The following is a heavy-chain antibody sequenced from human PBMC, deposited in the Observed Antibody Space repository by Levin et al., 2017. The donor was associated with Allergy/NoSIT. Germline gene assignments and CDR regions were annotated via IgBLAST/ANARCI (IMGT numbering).Heavy chain of an antibody. Sequence: ASVKVSCAASGFTFSNYSMNWVRQAPGKGLEWISYISSTGSNIYHADSVRGRFTTSRDNAKNSLYLQMNSLRAEDTAVYYCAREGGSGSYLNYWGQGTLVTVSS. J-gene: IGHJ4*02. V-gene: IGHV3-48*01. CDR1: GFTFSNYS. D-gene: IGHD1-26*01. CDR3: AREGGSGSYLNY. CDR2: ISSTGSNI.